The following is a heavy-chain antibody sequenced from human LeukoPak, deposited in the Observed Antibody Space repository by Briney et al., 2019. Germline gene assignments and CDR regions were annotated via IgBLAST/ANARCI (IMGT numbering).Heavy chain of an antibody. V-gene: IGHV1-18*04. Sequence: ASVKVSCKASGYTFTGYYMHWVRQAPGQGLEWMGWISAYNGNTNYAQKLQGRVTMTTDTSTSTAYMELRSLRSDDTAVYYCARGHYGDYESGFDPWGQGTLVTVSS. CDR1: GYTFTGYY. CDR3: ARGHYGDYESGFDP. D-gene: IGHD4-17*01. CDR2: ISAYNGNT. J-gene: IGHJ5*02.